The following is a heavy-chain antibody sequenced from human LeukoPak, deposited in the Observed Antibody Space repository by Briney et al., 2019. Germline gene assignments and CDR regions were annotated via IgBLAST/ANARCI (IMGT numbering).Heavy chain of an antibody. Sequence: SETLSLTCTVSGGSISSYYWSWIRQPPGKGLEWIGYIYTSGSTNYNPSLKSRVTISVDTSKNQFSLKLSSVTAADTAVYYCARLLGPSGYYMDVWGTGTTVTVSS. CDR3: ARLLGPSGYYMDV. CDR2: IYTSGST. CDR1: GGSISSYY. J-gene: IGHJ6*03. V-gene: IGHV4-4*09. D-gene: IGHD7-27*01.